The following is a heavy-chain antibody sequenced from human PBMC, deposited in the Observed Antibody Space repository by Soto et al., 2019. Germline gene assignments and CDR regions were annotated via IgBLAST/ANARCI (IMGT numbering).Heavy chain of an antibody. Sequence: QVQLVQSGAEVKNPGASVKVSCKASGYTFTTYYMHWMRQARGQGLEWMGIITPSSGSTRYEQKFQDRVTMTRDTSTGTVYMELSSLRSEDTAVYDGARAVSTKTAPIDYWGQGTLVTVSS. CDR1: GYTFTTYY. CDR3: ARAVSTKTAPIDY. J-gene: IGHJ4*02. D-gene: IGHD4-17*01. V-gene: IGHV1-46*01. CDR2: ITPSSGST.